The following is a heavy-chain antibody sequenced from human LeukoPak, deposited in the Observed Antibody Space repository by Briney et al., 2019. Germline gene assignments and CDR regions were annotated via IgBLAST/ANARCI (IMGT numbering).Heavy chain of an antibody. J-gene: IGHJ6*02. CDR2: INHSGST. CDR1: GGSFSGYY. CDR3: ARGSSYYYYGMDV. V-gene: IGHV4-34*01. Sequence: SETLSLTCAVYGGSFSGYYWSWIRQPPGRGLEWIGEINHSGSTNYNPSLKSRVTISVDTSKNQFSLKLSSVTAADTAVYYCARGSSYYYYGMDVWGQGTTVTVSS.